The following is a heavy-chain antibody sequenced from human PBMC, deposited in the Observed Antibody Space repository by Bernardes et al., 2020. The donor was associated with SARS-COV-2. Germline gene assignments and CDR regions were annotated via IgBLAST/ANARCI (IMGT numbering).Heavy chain of an antibody. Sequence: GGSLRLSCEASGFTFNGYAMTWVRQAPGKGLDWVSSISASGPKTYYADTVKGRFTVSRDNVRNVLHLQMNSLRADDTAVYFCAKGRRDFTNYADLDSWGQGTLVTVSS. CDR3: AKGRRDFTNYADLDS. J-gene: IGHJ4*02. CDR2: ISASGPKT. D-gene: IGHD4-4*01. CDR1: GFTFNGYA. V-gene: IGHV3-23*01.